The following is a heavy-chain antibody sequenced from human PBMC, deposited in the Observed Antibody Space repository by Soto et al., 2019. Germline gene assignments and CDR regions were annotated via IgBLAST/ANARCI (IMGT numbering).Heavy chain of an antibody. J-gene: IGHJ4*02. CDR2: ISYDGSNK. V-gene: IGHV3-30*03. CDR1: GFTFSSYG. CDR3: ATALGRAVATQTDY. Sequence: PGGSLRLSCAASGFTFSSYGMHWIRQAPGKGLEWVAVISYDGSNKYYADSVKGRFTISRDNSKNTLYLQMNSLRAEDTAVYYCATALGRAVATQTDYWGQGTLVTVS. D-gene: IGHD6-19*01.